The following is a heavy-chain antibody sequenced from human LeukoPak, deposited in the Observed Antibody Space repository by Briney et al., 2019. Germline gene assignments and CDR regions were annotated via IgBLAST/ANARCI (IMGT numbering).Heavy chain of an antibody. CDR2: ISAYNGNT. D-gene: IGHD5-18*01. CDR3: AREGRTGYSYGGDAFDI. CDR1: GYTFTSYG. V-gene: IGHV1-18*01. Sequence: ASVKVSCKASGYTFTSYGISWVRQAPGQGIEWMGWISAYNGNTNYAQKLQGRVTMTTDTSTSTAYMELRSLRSDDTAVYYCAREGRTGYSYGGDAFDIWGQGTMVTVSS. J-gene: IGHJ3*02.